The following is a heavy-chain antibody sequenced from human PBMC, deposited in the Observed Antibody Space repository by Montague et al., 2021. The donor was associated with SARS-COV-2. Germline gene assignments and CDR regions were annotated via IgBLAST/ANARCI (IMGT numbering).Heavy chain of an antibody. V-gene: IGHV3-21*01. CDR1: GFTFSKYS. CDR2: ISTSSLYI. CDR3: ARALSASYSVGGDSFDI. D-gene: IGHD5/OR15-5a*01. J-gene: IGHJ3*02. Sequence: SLRLSCAASGFTFSKYSMNWVRQAPGKGLEWVSSISTSSLYIYYXASXKGLFTISRANAKNSLFLQMDSLRAEDTAVYYCARALSASYSVGGDSFDIWGQGTMVTVSS.